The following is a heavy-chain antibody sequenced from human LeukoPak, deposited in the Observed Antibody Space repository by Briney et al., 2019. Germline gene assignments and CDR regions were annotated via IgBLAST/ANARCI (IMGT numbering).Heavy chain of an antibody. V-gene: IGHV4-31*03. CDR2: IYYSGST. D-gene: IGHD1-26*01. J-gene: IGHJ5*02. CDR3: ARVVGVGATHNWFDL. CDR1: GGSISSGGYY. Sequence: SQTLSLTCTVSGGSISSGGYYWSWIRQHPGKGLEWIGYIYYSGSTYYNPSLKSRVTISVDTSKNQFSLKLSSVTAADTAVYYCARVVGVGATHNWFDLWGQGTLVTVSS.